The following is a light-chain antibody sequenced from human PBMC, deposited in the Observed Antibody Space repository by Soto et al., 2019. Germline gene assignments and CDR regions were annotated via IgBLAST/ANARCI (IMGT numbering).Light chain of an antibody. J-gene: IGKJ4*01. CDR3: QQYGSF. V-gene: IGKV3-20*01. Sequence: EIVLTQSPGTLSLSPGERATLSCRASQSVSSGYLACYQQKPGQAPRLLIYGASSRATGIPDRFSGSASGTDFTLTISRLEPEDYAVYYCQQYGSFFGGGTKVEIK. CDR1: QSVSSGY. CDR2: GAS.